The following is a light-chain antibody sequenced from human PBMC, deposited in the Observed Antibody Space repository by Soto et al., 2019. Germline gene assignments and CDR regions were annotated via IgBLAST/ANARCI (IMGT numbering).Light chain of an antibody. V-gene: IGKV3-20*01. Sequence: EIVLTQSPGTLSLSPGERATLSCRTSQTVSSTYLAWYQQKPGQAPRLLIYGATSRATGIPDRFSGRGSGTDFTLTISRLEPEDFAVYYCQQYAVSPWTFGQGTKVEIK. CDR1: QTVSSTY. J-gene: IGKJ1*01. CDR3: QQYAVSPWT. CDR2: GAT.